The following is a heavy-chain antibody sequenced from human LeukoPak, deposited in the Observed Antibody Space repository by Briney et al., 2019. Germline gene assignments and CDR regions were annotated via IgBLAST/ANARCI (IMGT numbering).Heavy chain of an antibody. Sequence: SETLSLTCAVYGGSFSDNYWSWIRQPAGKGLEWIGRIYTSGSTNYNPSLKSRVTISVDTSKNQFSLKLSSVTAADTAVYYCARARFLEWLGYYYYYMDVWGKGTTVTVSS. J-gene: IGHJ6*03. D-gene: IGHD3-3*01. CDR3: ARARFLEWLGYYYYYMDV. V-gene: IGHV4-59*10. CDR1: GGSFSDNY. CDR2: IYTSGST.